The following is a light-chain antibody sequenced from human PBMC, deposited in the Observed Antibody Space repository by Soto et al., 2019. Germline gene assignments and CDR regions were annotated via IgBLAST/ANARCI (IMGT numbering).Light chain of an antibody. Sequence: LPVSTGERAPLSCRASQSVSSNLAWYQQKPGQAPSLLIYGASTRATGIPARFSGSGSGTEFTLTISSRLEADYSAYYYWQEYTRPQITFGQGTRLEIK. CDR2: GAS. CDR1: QSVSSN. V-gene: IGKV3-15*01. CDR3: QEYTRPQIT. J-gene: IGKJ5*01.